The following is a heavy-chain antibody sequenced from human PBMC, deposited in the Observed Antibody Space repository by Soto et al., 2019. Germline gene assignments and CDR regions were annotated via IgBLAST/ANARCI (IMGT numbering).Heavy chain of an antibody. CDR2: IYLSGST. CDR3: ASNRDIVATTFDY. CDR1: GGSISSGGYS. V-gene: IGHV4-30-2*02. Sequence: SETLSLTCAVSGGSISSGGYSWSWIRQPPGKGLEWIGYIYLSGSTYYNPSLKSRVTISVDTSKKQFSLKLSSVTAADTAVYYCASNRDIVATTFDYWGQGTLVTVSS. D-gene: IGHD5-12*01. J-gene: IGHJ4*02.